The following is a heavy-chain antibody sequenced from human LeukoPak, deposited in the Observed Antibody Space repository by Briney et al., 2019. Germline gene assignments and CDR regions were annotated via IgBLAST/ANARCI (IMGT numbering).Heavy chain of an antibody. V-gene: IGHV4-59*01. Sequence: SETLSLTCTVSGGSISSYYWSWIRQPPGKGLEWIGYIYYSGSTNYNPSLESRVIISVDTPKNQFSLKLSPVIAADTAVYYCARVGVDYSGNIIKYYFDYWGQGTLVTVSS. D-gene: IGHD4-23*01. CDR2: IYYSGST. J-gene: IGHJ4*02. CDR3: ARVGVDYSGNIIKYYFDY. CDR1: GGSISSYY.